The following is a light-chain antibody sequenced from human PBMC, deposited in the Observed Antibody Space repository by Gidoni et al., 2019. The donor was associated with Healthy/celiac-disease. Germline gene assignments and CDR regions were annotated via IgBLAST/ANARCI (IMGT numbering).Light chain of an antibody. Sequence: IVMTQSPDSLAVSLGERATINCKSSQSVLYSSNNKNYLAWYQQKPGQPPKLLIYWASTRESGVPDRFSGSGSGTDFTLTISSLQAEDVAVYYCQQYYSTPLVFXGXTKVEIK. CDR3: QQYYSTPLV. V-gene: IGKV4-1*01. CDR1: QSVLYSSNNKNY. J-gene: IGKJ4*01. CDR2: WAS.